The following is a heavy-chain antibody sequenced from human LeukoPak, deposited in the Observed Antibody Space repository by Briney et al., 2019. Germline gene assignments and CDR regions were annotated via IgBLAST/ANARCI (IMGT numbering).Heavy chain of an antibody. CDR3: ARDSNWAFDS. D-gene: IGHD1-1*01. CDR1: GYRFSSNH. CDR2: IKSGGGGT. J-gene: IGHJ4*02. V-gene: IGHV1-46*01. Sequence: ASVKVSCKASGYRFSSNHMHWVRQAPGQGLEWTGIIKSGGGGTTYAQKFQGRIALTRDTSTTTFYMDLNNLRFEDTAVYYCARDSNWAFDSWGQGTLVTVSS.